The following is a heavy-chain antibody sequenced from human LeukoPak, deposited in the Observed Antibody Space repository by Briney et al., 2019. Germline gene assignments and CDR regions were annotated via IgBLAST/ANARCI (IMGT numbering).Heavy chain of an antibody. CDR1: GFTVSSNY. CDR2: IYSGGST. Sequence: GGSLRLSCAASGFTVSSNYMSWVRQAPGKGLEWVSVIYSGGSTYYAASVKGRFTISRDNSKNTLYLQMNSLRAEDTAVYYCARGSSGYYFDYFDYWGQGTLVTVSS. J-gene: IGHJ4*02. V-gene: IGHV3-53*01. CDR3: ARGSSGYYFDYFDY. D-gene: IGHD3-22*01.